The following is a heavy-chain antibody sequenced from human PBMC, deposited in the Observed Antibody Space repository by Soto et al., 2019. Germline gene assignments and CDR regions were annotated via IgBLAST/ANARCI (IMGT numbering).Heavy chain of an antibody. CDR1: GFTFSSYA. CDR3: ARDQTMVRGGDYYYGMDV. Sequence: GGSLRLSCAASGFTFSSYAMHWVRQAPGKGLEWVAVISYDGSNKYYADSVKGRFTISRDNSKNTLYLQMNSLRAEDTAVYYCARDQTMVRGGDYYYGMDVWGQGTTVTVSS. D-gene: IGHD3-10*01. J-gene: IGHJ6*02. CDR2: ISYDGSNK. V-gene: IGHV3-30-3*01.